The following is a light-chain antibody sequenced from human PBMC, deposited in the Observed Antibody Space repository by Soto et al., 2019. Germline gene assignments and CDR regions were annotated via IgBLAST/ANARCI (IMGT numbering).Light chain of an antibody. CDR3: QQSYSIPPT. CDR1: QSISSY. V-gene: IGKV1-39*01. CDR2: AAS. Sequence: DIQMTQSPSSLSASVGDRVTITCRASQSISSYLNWYQQKPGKAPKLLIYAASSLQSGVPSRFSVSGSGTDFTLTISSLQPEDFATYFCQQSYSIPPTLGKGTKVDIK. J-gene: IGKJ1*01.